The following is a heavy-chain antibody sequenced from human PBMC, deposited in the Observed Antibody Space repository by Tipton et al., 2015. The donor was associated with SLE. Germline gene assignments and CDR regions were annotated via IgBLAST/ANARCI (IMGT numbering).Heavy chain of an antibody. J-gene: IGHJ3*02. CDR2: IYYREGT. V-gene: IGHV4-59*08. D-gene: IGHD2/OR15-2a*01. Sequence: TLSLTCTVSGDSINSYYWSWIRQPPGEGLEWIGYIYYREGTNYSPSLKSRVTISLDASKNQLSLKLSSVTAADTAVYYCGRSSAKYYHSFDIWGQGTMVTVSS. CDR3: GRSSAKYYHSFDI. CDR1: GDSINSYY.